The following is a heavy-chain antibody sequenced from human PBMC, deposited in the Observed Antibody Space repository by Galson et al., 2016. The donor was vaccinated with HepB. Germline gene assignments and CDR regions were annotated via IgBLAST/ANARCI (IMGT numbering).Heavy chain of an antibody. CDR2: MYVGPSIT. CDR1: GYRFTNYW. Sequence: QSGAEVKKPGESLKISCKDSGYRFTNYWIGWVRQMPGKGLEWMGIMYVGPSITRYSPSFQGQVTMSADKTINTAYLQWSSLKASDTAMYYCSKALDGTVYFDNWGQGTLVTVSS. CDR3: SKALDGTVYFDN. V-gene: IGHV5-51*01. J-gene: IGHJ4*02.